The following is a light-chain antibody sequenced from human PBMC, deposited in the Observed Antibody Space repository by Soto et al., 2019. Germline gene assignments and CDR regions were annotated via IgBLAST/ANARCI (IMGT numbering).Light chain of an antibody. J-gene: IGKJ5*01. V-gene: IGKV3-11*01. CDR1: QSVSSN. Sequence: EIVLRQSPGTLSLSPGERATLSCRASQSVSSNHLAWYQQKPGQAPRLLIYDASNRATGIPARFSGSGSGTDFTLTISSLEPEDFAVYYCQQRSNWPPITFGQGTRLEIK. CDR2: DAS. CDR3: QQRSNWPPIT.